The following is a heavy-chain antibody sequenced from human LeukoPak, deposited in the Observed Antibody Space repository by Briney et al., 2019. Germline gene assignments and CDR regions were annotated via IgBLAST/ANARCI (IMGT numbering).Heavy chain of an antibody. CDR3: AKDGFGELDRGYFDY. D-gene: IGHD1-1*01. V-gene: IGHV3-23*01. Sequence: GGSLRLSCAASGFTFSSYAMSWVRQAPGKGLKWVSAISGSGGSTYYADSVKGRFTISRDNAKNTLYLQMNSLRAEDTAVYYCAKDGFGELDRGYFDYWGQGTLVTVSS. J-gene: IGHJ4*02. CDR2: ISGSGGST. CDR1: GFTFSSYA.